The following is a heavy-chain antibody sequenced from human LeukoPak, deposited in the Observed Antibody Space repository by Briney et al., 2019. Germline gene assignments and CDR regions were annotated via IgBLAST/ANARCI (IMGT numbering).Heavy chain of an antibody. CDR2: IYYKGNT. CDR1: GGSISNYY. V-gene: IGHV4-59*01. J-gene: IGHJ4*02. Sequence: PSETLSLTCTVSGGSISNYYWSWIRQSSGKGLEWIGYIYYKGNTNYNPSLKSRVTISVDTSKNQFSLKLRSVTAADTAVYYCARSYGSGSYFDYWGQGTLVTVSS. CDR3: ARSYGSGSYFDY. D-gene: IGHD3-10*01.